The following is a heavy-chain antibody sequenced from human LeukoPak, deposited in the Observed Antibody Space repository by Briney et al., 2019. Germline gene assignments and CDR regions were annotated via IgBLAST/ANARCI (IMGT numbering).Heavy chain of an antibody. J-gene: IGHJ4*02. V-gene: IGHV1-69*04. CDR2: INPILGIA. CDR3: ARWGYDSSGYRSTGYYFDY. Sequence: GASVKVSCKASGVTFSSYAISWVRHDPGHGHEWMGRINPILGIANYAQKLQGRVTITADKSTSTAYMELSSLRSEDTAVYYCARWGYDSSGYRSTGYYFDYWGQRTLVTVSS. CDR1: GVTFSSYA. D-gene: IGHD3-22*01.